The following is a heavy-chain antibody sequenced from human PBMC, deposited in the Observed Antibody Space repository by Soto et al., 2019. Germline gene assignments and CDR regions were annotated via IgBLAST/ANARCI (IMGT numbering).Heavy chain of an antibody. CDR3: ATYGDRTYYYYHYGMDV. D-gene: IGHD4-17*01. J-gene: IGHJ6*02. CDR2: ISGSGGST. CDR1: GLTFSSYA. Sequence: GGSLRLSCAASGLTFSSYAMSWVRQAPGKGLEWVSAISGSGGSTYSADSVKGRFTISRDKSKNTLYLQINSLRAEHTAVYYCATYGDRTYYYYHYGMDVWGHGTTATDS. V-gene: IGHV3-23*01.